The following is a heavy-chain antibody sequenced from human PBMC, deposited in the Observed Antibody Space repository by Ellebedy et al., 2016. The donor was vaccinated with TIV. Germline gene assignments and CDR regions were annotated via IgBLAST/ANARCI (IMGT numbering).Heavy chain of an antibody. D-gene: IGHD2-15*01. CDR1: GYTFTNYA. CDR2: IDAGNGNT. Sequence: ASVKVSXXPSGYTFTNYAIHWLRQAPGQRLEWIGWIDAGNGNTKFSQNFQGRVTITRDTSATTAYMELSSLRSEDTAVYYCARRIVYCSGGSCYRTALGYWGQGTLVTVSA. CDR3: ARRIVYCSGGSCYRTALGY. V-gene: IGHV1-3*01. J-gene: IGHJ4*02.